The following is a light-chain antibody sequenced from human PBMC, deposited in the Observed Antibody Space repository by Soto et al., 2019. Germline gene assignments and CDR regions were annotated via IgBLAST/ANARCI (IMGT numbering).Light chain of an antibody. CDR1: QSISNC. Sequence: DIQTTQSPSTLSASVGERGPITRRASQSISNCLAWYQHKTGKAPKLLIYAASTLQSGVPSRFSGSGSWTDCTLTISSLQPEDFAADYCQQLDSYPLTFGGGTKVDI. V-gene: IGKV1-9*01. CDR2: AAS. J-gene: IGKJ4*01. CDR3: QQLDSYPLT.